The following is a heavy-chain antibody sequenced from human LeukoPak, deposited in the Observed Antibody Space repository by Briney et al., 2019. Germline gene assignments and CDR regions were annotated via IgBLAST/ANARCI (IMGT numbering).Heavy chain of an antibody. CDR3: APGGTGTTTTFFDY. CDR1: GFTFTDYY. CDR2: INPNTGGT. Sequence: ASVKVSCKASGFTFTDYYMHWVGQAPGQGLEWMGWINPNTGGTDYAQNFQGRVTLARDTSMTTAYMDLSRLTSDDTAVYYCAPGGTGTTTTFFDYWGQGTLVTVSS. V-gene: IGHV1-2*02. D-gene: IGHD1-1*01. J-gene: IGHJ4*02.